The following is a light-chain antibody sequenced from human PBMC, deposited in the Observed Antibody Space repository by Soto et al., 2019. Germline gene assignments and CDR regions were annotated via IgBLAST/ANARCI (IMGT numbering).Light chain of an antibody. CDR3: QSYDSSLSALV. J-gene: IGLJ3*02. Sequence: QAVVTQPPSVSGAPGQRVTISCTGSSSNIGSENVQWYQQFPGTAPRLLIYGNANRPGGVPDRFAGSKSGTSAYLAITGLQAEDEADYYCQSYDSSLSALVFGGGTQLTVL. CDR1: SSNIGSEN. V-gene: IGLV1-40*01. CDR2: GNA.